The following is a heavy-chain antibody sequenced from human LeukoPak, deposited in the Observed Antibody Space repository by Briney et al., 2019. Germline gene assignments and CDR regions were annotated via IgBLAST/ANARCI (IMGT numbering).Heavy chain of an antibody. V-gene: IGHV1-2*02. D-gene: IGHD1-26*01. CDR3: ARIGGWELPTPYYFDC. CDR1: GYTFTGYY. CDR2: INPNSGGT. J-gene: IGHJ4*02. Sequence: VASVKVSCKASGYTFTGYYMHWVRQAPGQGLEWMGWINPNSGGTNYAQKSQGRVTMTRDTSISTAYMELSRLRSDDTAVYYCARIGGWELPTPYYFDCWGQGTLVTVSS.